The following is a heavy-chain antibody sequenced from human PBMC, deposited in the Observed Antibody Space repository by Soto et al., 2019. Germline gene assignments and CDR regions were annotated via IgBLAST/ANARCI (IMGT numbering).Heavy chain of an antibody. Sequence: QIQLVQSGGEVKKPGASVTVSCKVSGYAFTSHILTWVRQAPGQGLEWVGWISANSGNKKYRQSLQGRVTMTTESSTSTAYLELRDLRLDDTAVYYCARGGFLERSDFWGQGTMVTVSS. V-gene: IGHV1-18*04. CDR2: ISANSGNK. J-gene: IGHJ3*01. CDR3: ARGGFLERSDF. CDR1: GYAFTSHI. D-gene: IGHD3-3*01.